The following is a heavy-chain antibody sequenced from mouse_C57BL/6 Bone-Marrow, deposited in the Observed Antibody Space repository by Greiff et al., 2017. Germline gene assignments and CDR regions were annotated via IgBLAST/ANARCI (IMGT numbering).Heavy chain of an antibody. V-gene: IGHV14-4*01. D-gene: IGHD2-12*01. CDR3: TTGYSNDVRAMDY. Sequence: EVQLQQSGAELVRPGASVKLSCTASGFNIKDDYMHWVKQRPEQGLEWIGWIDPENGDTEYASKFQGKATITADTSSNTAYLQLSSLTSEDTAVYDCTTGYSNDVRAMDYWGQGTSVTVSS. CDR1: GFNIKDDY. J-gene: IGHJ4*01. CDR2: IDPENGDT.